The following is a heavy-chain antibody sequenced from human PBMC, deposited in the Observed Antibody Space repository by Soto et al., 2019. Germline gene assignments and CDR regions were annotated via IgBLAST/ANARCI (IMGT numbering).Heavy chain of an antibody. Sequence: SETLSLTCAVYGGSFSGYYWSWIRQPPGKGLEWIGEINHSGSTNYNPSLKSRVTISVDTSKNQFSLKLSSVTAADTAVYYCARGGYSYGYDGIDYWGQGTLVTVSS. CDR2: INHSGST. V-gene: IGHV4-34*01. CDR1: GGSFSGYY. CDR3: ARGGYSYGYDGIDY. J-gene: IGHJ4*02. D-gene: IGHD5-18*01.